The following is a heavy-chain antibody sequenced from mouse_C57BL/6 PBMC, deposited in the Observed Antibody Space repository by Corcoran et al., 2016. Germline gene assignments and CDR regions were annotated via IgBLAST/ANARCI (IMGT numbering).Heavy chain of an antibody. CDR1: GYAFSSYW. Sequence: QVQLQQSGAELVKPGASVKISCKASGYAFSSYWMNWVKQRPGKGLEWIGQIYPGDGDTNYNGKFKGKTTLTADKASSTAYMQLSSLTSEDSAVYFCARSRGHYYGYAMDYWGQGTSVTVSS. J-gene: IGHJ4*01. CDR3: ARSRGHYYGYAMDY. V-gene: IGHV1-80*01. CDR2: IYPGDGDT. D-gene: IGHD1-1*01.